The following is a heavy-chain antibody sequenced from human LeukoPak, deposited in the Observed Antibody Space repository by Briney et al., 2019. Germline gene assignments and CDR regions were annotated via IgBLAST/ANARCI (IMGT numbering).Heavy chain of an antibody. J-gene: IGHJ4*02. D-gene: IGHD6-19*01. CDR2: ILDDGNNK. Sequence: GGSLRLSCAASGFTFSSYGMHWVRQAPGKGLEWVAVILDDGNNKYYADSVKGRFTISRDNSKNTLDLQMNSLRAEDTAVYYCARGEAVAGNDHWGQGIRVTVSS. V-gene: IGHV3-30*03. CDR1: GFTFSSYG. CDR3: ARGEAVAGNDH.